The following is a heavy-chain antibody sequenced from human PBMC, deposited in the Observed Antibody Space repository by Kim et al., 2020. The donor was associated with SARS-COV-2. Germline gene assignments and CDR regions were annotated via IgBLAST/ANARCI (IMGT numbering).Heavy chain of an antibody. CDR3: ARHPYGDSFYYYYYYMDV. J-gene: IGHJ6*03. D-gene: IGHD4-17*01. CDR2: ISGSGGST. V-gene: IGHV3-23*01. Sequence: GGSLRLSCAASGFTFSSYAMSWVRQAPGKGLEWVSAISGSGGSTYYADSVKGRFTISRDNSKNTLYLQMNSLRAEDTAVYYCARHPYGDSFYYYYYYMDVWGKGTTVTVSS. CDR1: GFTFSSYA.